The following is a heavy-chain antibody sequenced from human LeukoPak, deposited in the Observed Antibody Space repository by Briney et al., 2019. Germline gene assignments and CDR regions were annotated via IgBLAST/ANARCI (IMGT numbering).Heavy chain of an antibody. Sequence: GASVKVSCKASGYTFTSYGISWVRQAPGQGLEWMGWISAYNGNTNYAQKLQGRVTMTTDTSTSTAYMELRSLRSDDTAVYYCARTFLYGDYFEVFDPWGQGTLVTVSS. CDR1: GYTFTSYG. V-gene: IGHV1-18*01. CDR2: ISAYNGNT. CDR3: ARTFLYGDYFEVFDP. D-gene: IGHD4-17*01. J-gene: IGHJ5*02.